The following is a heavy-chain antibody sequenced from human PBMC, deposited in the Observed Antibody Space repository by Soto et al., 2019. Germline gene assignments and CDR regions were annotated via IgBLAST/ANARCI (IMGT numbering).Heavy chain of an antibody. CDR1: GYTLTELS. Sequence: ASVKVSCKVSGYTLTELSMHWVRQAPGKGLEWMGGFDPEDGETIYAQKFQGRVTMTEDTSTDTAYMELSSLRSEDTAVYYCATSPSATVTTQFDYWGQGTLVTVSS. V-gene: IGHV1-24*01. CDR3: ATSPSATVTTQFDY. J-gene: IGHJ4*02. D-gene: IGHD4-4*01. CDR2: FDPEDGET.